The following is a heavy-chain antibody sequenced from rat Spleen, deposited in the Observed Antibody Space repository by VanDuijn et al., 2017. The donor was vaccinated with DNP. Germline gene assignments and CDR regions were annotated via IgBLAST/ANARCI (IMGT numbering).Heavy chain of an antibody. CDR3: TTLNFYASLAEYFDY. J-gene: IGHJ2*01. Sequence: EVQVVESGGGLVQPGRSMTVSCAASGFTFSNSDMAWVRQAPTKGLEWVASISATGGSTSSRDSVRGRFTISRDNAKSILYLQMDSLRSEDTATYYCTTLNFYASLAEYFDYWGQGVMVTVSS. D-gene: IGHD1-12*01. V-gene: IGHV5-25*01. CDR1: GFTFSNSD. CDR2: ISATGGST.